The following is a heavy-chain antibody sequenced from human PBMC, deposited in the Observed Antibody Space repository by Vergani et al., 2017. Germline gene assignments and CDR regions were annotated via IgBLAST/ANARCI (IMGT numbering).Heavy chain of an antibody. Sequence: EVQLVESGGGLVKPGGSLTLSCAVSGFMFNNYNLNWVRQAPGKGLEWVATISTRSSYTHYADSVRGRFTISRDDAQNSLYLQMNSLRSEDAAVYYCSTSGTNHCGIAASDNEAFDMWGQGTVVTVSS. J-gene: IGHJ3*02. CDR3: STSGTNHCGIAASDNEAFDM. D-gene: IGHD2-15*01. V-gene: IGHV3-21*01. CDR1: GFMFNNYN. CDR2: ISTRSSYT.